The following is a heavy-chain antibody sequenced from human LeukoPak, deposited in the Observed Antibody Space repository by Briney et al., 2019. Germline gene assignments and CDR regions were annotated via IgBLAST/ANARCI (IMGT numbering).Heavy chain of an antibody. CDR1: GFIVSSNY. Sequence: GGSLRLSWAASGFIVSSNYMSWVRQAPGKGLEWVSVIYSGGSTYYADSVKGRFTISRDNSKNTLYLQMNSLRAEDTAVYYCARDFPGIAVAGTRPLDYWGQGTLVTVAS. D-gene: IGHD6-19*01. CDR2: IYSGGST. J-gene: IGHJ4*02. CDR3: ARDFPGIAVAGTRPLDY. V-gene: IGHV3-53*01.